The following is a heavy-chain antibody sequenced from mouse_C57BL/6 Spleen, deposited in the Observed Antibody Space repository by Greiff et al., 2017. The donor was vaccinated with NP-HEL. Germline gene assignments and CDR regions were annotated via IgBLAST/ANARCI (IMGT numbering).Heavy chain of an antibody. Sequence: EVQLQESGPGLVKPSQSLSLTCSVTGYSITSGYYWNWIRQFPGNKLEWMGYISYDGSNNYNPSLKNRISITRDPSTNQFFQTLNSVTTEDTAAYYCAGGYDYSFAYWGRGTLVTVSA. CDR1: GYSITSGYY. CDR2: ISYDGSN. V-gene: IGHV3-6*01. CDR3: AGGYDYSFAY. J-gene: IGHJ3*01. D-gene: IGHD2-4*01.